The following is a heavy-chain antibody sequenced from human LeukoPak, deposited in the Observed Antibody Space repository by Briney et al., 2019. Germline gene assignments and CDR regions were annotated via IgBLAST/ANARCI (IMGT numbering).Heavy chain of an antibody. V-gene: IGHV3-30*18. CDR3: ANTSEAHCGGDCYSYFQH. Sequence: PGGSLRLSCAASGFTFSSYGMHWVRQAPGKGLEWLAVISYDGSNKYYADSVKGRFTISRDNSKNTLYLQMNSLRAEDTAVYYCANTSEAHCGGDCYSYFQHWGQGTLVTVSS. J-gene: IGHJ1*01. D-gene: IGHD2-21*02. CDR1: GFTFSSYG. CDR2: ISYDGSNK.